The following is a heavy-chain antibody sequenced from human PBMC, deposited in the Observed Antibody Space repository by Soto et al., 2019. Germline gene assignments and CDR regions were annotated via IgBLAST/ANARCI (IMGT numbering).Heavy chain of an antibody. Sequence: EVQLLESGGGLVQPGGSLRLSCAASGFTFNNYAMTWVRQAPGKGREWVSAISGGGDTTSYADSVKGRFTVSRDGSKNTLYLQMSSLRAEDTALYYCAKGRCGSGSLSPRVDFWGQGTLVTVSP. CDR1: GFTFNNYA. D-gene: IGHD3-10*01. V-gene: IGHV3-23*01. J-gene: IGHJ4*02. CDR3: AKGRCGSGSLSPRVDF. CDR2: ISGGGDTT.